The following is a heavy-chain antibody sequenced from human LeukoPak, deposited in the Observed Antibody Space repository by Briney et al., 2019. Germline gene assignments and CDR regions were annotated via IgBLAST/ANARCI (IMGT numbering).Heavy chain of an antibody. CDR1: GYTFTSYG. Sequence: ASVKVSCKASGYTFTSYGISWVRQAPGQGLEWMGWISAYNGNTNYAQKLQGRVTMTTDTSTSTAYMELRSLRSDDTAVYYCARDLTTVTTIYYGMDVWGQGTTATVSS. D-gene: IGHD4-17*01. CDR2: ISAYNGNT. CDR3: ARDLTTVTTIYYGMDV. J-gene: IGHJ6*02. V-gene: IGHV1-18*01.